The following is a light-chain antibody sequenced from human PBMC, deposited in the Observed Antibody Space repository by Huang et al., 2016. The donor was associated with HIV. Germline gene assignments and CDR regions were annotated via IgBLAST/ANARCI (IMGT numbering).Light chain of an antibody. Sequence: AIRFTQSPSSLSASTGDKVSLTCRARQDINTLLAWYQQKPGKPPSLLIYATSTVQSGVPSRISGSASGTDFPLTNTHHQSEDFATNYCQQYYSFPLTFGQGSQVEV. V-gene: IGKV1-8*01. J-gene: IGKJ1*01. CDR1: QDINTL. CDR3: QQYYSFPLT. CDR2: ATS.